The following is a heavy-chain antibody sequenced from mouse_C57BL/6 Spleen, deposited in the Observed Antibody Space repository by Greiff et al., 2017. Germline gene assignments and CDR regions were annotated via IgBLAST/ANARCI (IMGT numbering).Heavy chain of an antibody. J-gene: IGHJ1*03. CDR3: ASDCSSYCDFDV. D-gene: IGHD1-1*01. CDR2: IDPHSGGT. CDR1: GYTFTSSW. Sequence: QVQLQQSGAELVKPGASVQLSCKASGYTFTSSWMHWVKQRPGRGLAWIGRIDPHSGGTKDNEKFKSKATLTVDKPSSTAYMQLSSLTSEDSAVYYCASDCSSYCDFDVWGTGTTVTASS. V-gene: IGHV1-62-3*01.